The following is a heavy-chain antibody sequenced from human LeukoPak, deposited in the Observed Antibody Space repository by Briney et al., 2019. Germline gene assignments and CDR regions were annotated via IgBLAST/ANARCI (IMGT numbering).Heavy chain of an antibody. CDR2: IRSKAYGGTT. V-gene: IGHV3-49*04. J-gene: IGHJ5*02. Sequence: GGSLRLSCTASGFTFGDYAMGWVRQAPGKGLEWVGFIRSKAYGGTTEYAASVKGRFTISRDDSKSIAYLQMNSLKTEDTAVYYCTRAITGTTPWFDPWGQGTLVTVSS. D-gene: IGHD1-7*01. CDR3: TRAITGTTPWFDP. CDR1: GFTFGDYA.